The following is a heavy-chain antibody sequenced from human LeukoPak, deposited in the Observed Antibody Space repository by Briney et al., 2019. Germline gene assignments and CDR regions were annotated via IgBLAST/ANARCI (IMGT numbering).Heavy chain of an antibody. Sequence: GGSLRLSCAASGFTVSSNYISWVRQAPGKGLEWVSAISGSGGSTYYADSVKGRFTISRDNSKNTLYLRMNSLRAEDTAVYYCAKGGGLSSPIANWGQGTLVTVSS. J-gene: IGHJ4*02. CDR3: AKGGGLSSPIAN. CDR2: ISGSGGST. V-gene: IGHV3-23*01. D-gene: IGHD3/OR15-3a*01. CDR1: GFTVSSNY.